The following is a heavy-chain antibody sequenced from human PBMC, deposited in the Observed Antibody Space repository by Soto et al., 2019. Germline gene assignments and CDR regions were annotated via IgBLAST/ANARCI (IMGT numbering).Heavy chain of an antibody. V-gene: IGHV1-69*13. Sequence: SVKVSCKACGVGFSSYAISWARQAPGQGLEWMGGIIPIFGTANYAQKFQGRVTITADESTSTAYMELSSLRSEDTAVYYCARGRITGTTDYFDYWGQGTLVTVSS. CDR1: GVGFSSYA. J-gene: IGHJ4*02. CDR3: ARGRITGTTDYFDY. CDR2: IIPIFGTA. D-gene: IGHD1-7*01.